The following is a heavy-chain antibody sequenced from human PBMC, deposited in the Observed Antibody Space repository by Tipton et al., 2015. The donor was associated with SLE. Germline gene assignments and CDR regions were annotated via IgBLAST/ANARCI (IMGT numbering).Heavy chain of an antibody. Sequence: TLSLTCTVSGDSISSYYWSWIRQPPGKGLEWIGYIYTSGSTNYNPSLKSRVTISVDTSKNQFSLMLSSVTAADTAVYYCAREYSSVDYWGQGTLVTVSS. J-gene: IGHJ4*02. CDR1: GDSISSYY. V-gene: IGHV4-4*09. CDR3: AREYSSVDY. D-gene: IGHD5-18*01. CDR2: IYTSGST.